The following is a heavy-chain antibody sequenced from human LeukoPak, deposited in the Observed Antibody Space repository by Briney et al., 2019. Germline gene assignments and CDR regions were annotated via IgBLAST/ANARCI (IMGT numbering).Heavy chain of an antibody. D-gene: IGHD6-6*01. J-gene: IGHJ4*02. CDR2: INPNSGGT. CDR1: GYTFTGYY. CDR3: ARGLYSSSSGGWYFDY. V-gene: IGHV1-2*02. Sequence: GASVKVSCKASGYTFTGYYMHWVRQAPGQGLEWMGWINPNSGGTNYAQKFQGGVTMTRDTSISTAYMELSRLRSDDTAVYYCARGLYSSSSGGWYFDYWGQGTLVTVSS.